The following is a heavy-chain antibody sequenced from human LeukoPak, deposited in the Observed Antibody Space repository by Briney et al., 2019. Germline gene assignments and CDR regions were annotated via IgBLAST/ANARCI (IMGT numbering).Heavy chain of an antibody. J-gene: IGHJ4*02. D-gene: IGHD3-10*01. V-gene: IGHV1-69*04. Sequence: SVKVSCKASGGTSGSYAISWARQAPGQGLEWMGRNIPILGIANYAQKLQGRVTITADKSTSTAYMELSSLRSEDTAVYYCAITSLGDYYGSGSFPPLDYWGQGTLVTVSS. CDR1: GGTSGSYA. CDR3: AITSLGDYYGSGSFPPLDY. CDR2: NIPILGIA.